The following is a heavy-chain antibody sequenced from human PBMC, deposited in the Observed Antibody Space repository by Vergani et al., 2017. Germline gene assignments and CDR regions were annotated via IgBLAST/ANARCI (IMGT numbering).Heavy chain of an antibody. CDR2: ISAYNGNT. V-gene: IGHV1-18*01. CDR3: ARVPYYDSSGYFYWFDP. J-gene: IGHJ5*02. CDR1: GGTFSSYG. Sequence: QVQLVQSGAEVKKPGSSVKVSCKASGGTFSSYGISWVRQAPGQGLEWMGWISAYNGNTNYAQKLQGRVTMTTDTSTSTAYMELSRLRSDDTAVYYCARVPYYDSSGYFYWFDPWGQGTLVTVSS. D-gene: IGHD3-22*01.